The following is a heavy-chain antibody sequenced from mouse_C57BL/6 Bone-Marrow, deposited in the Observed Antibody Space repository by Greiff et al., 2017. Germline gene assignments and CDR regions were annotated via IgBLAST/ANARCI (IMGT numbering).Heavy chain of an antibody. CDR3: NYYGSSYRYYAMDY. CDR1: GYTFTSYW. J-gene: IGHJ4*01. Sequence: QVQLQQPGTELVKPGASVKLSCKASGYTFTSYWMHWVKQRPGQGLEWIGNINPSNGGTNYNEKFKGKATLTADKSSSTAYMELRSLTSEDSAVYFCNYYGSSYRYYAMDYWGQGTSVTVSS. V-gene: IGHV1-53*01. D-gene: IGHD1-1*01. CDR2: INPSNGGT.